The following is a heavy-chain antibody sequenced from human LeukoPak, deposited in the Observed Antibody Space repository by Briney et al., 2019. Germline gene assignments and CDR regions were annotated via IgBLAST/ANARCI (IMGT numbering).Heavy chain of an antibody. D-gene: IGHD2-2*01. CDR1: GFTFTHYN. J-gene: IGHJ5*02. CDR3: ATEGCSATKCYHDL. V-gene: IGHV3-11*01. CDR2: ISTTGSMI. Sequence: GGSLRLSCITSGFTFTHYNMNWFRQAPGKGLEWVSYISTTGSMIYYGDSAKGRFTISRDNAKDSLYLQLASLSADDTAVYYCATEGCSATKCYHDLWGQGTLVTVSS.